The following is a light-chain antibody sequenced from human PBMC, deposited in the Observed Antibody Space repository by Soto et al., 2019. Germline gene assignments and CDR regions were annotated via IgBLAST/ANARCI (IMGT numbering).Light chain of an antibody. CDR1: QSISSW. Sequence: DIQMTQSPSTLSASVGDRVTLTCRASQSISSWLAWYQQKPGKAPKLLIYDASSLESGVPSRFSGSGSGTEFTLTISSLQPDDFATYYCQQYNSYWTVGQGTKVDIK. V-gene: IGKV1-5*01. J-gene: IGKJ1*01. CDR2: DAS. CDR3: QQYNSYWT.